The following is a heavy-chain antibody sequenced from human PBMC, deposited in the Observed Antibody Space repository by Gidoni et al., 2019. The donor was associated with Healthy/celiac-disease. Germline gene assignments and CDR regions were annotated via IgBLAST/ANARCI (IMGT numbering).Heavy chain of an antibody. V-gene: IGHV3-30-3*01. CDR2: ISYDGSKK. CDR1: GFTFSTYA. Sequence: QVQLVESGGGVVQPGRSLRLSCAASGFTFSTYAMHWVRQAPGKGLEWGAVISYDGSKKYYADAVKGRFTISRDNSKNTLYLQMNSLRAEDTAVYYCARNLGEKRLRFHDAFDIWGQGTMVTVSS. D-gene: IGHD3-10*01. CDR3: ARNLGEKRLRFHDAFDI. J-gene: IGHJ3*02.